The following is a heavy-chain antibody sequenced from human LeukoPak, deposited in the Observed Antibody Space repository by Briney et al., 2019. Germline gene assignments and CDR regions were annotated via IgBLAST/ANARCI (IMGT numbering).Heavy chain of an antibody. CDR2: VSPYNGKT. V-gene: IGHV1-18*01. CDR3: AREVCCSGDTCYRYAFDI. D-gene: IGHD2-15*01. Sequence: ASVKVSCKASGCPFSDYGIIGVRQAPGQGLEWMAYVSPYNGKTEYAQKIQGRVTVATGTSTRTAYMELRNLRSDDTALYYCAREVCCSGDTCYRYAFDIWGQGTMVTVSS. J-gene: IGHJ3*02. CDR1: GCPFSDYG.